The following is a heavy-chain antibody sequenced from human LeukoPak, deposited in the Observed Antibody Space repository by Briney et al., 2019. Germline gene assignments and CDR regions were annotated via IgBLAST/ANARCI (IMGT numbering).Heavy chain of an antibody. CDR2: IYYSGSI. CDR3: ASLRERSYYARGFDY. Sequence: SETLSLTCTVSGGSISSSSYYWGWIRQPPGKGLAWIGSIYYSGSIYYNPSLKSRVTISLDTSKTQSSLNLSSVTAANTAVYYCASLRERSYYARGFDYWGQGTLVTVSS. V-gene: IGHV4-39*01. D-gene: IGHD3-3*01. J-gene: IGHJ4*02. CDR1: GGSISSSSYY.